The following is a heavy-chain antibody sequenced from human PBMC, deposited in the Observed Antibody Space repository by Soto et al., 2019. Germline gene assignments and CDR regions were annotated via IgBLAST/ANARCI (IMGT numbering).Heavy chain of an antibody. V-gene: IGHV2-5*02. D-gene: IGHD2-15*01. Sequence: QITLKESGPTLVKPTQTLTLTCSCSGFSISADAVGVGWIRQPPGKALEWLAILYWDDEERYSPSLKSRLTITKDTSRNQVVLTVTNVDPVDTATYFCAHSTRRAPCGGGNCYHFDSWGQGTLVTVSS. CDR3: AHSTRRAPCGGGNCYHFDS. CDR1: GFSISADAVG. CDR2: LYWDDEE. J-gene: IGHJ4*02.